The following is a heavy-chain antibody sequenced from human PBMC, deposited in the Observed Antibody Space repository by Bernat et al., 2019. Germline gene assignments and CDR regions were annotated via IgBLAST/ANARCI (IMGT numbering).Heavy chain of an antibody. Sequence: QVQLVESGGGLVKPGGSLRLSCAASGFTFSDYYMRWIRQAPGKGLEWVSYISSSSYTNYADTVKGRFTISRDNAKNSLYLQMNSLRAEDTALYYCARDQGYCSGGSCYGYWGQGTLVTVSS. V-gene: IGHV3-11*05. CDR3: ARDQGYCSGGSCYGY. CDR1: GFTFSDYY. CDR2: ISSSSYT. D-gene: IGHD2-15*01. J-gene: IGHJ4*02.